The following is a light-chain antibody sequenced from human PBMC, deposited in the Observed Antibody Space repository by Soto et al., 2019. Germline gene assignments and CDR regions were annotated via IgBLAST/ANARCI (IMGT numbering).Light chain of an antibody. V-gene: IGKV1-5*03. J-gene: IGKJ2*01. CDR1: QSISIW. CDR3: QQYNGYST. CDR2: KTS. Sequence: DIQMTQSPSTLSASVGDRVSITCRASQSISIWLAWYQQKPGKAPNLLIYKTSSLESGVPSRFSGSGSGTEFTLTISSLQPDDFATYDCQQYNGYSTFGQGTKLEI.